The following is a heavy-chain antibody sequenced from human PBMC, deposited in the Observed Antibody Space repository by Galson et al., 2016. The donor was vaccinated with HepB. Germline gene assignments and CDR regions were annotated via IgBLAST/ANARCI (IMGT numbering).Heavy chain of an antibody. J-gene: IGHJ6*02. CDR1: GASISSSAYY. CDR3: PRMDRPVGLDV. CDR2: IYYTGRT. V-gene: IGHV4-31*03. D-gene: IGHD2-2*03. Sequence: TLSLTCTVSGASISSSAYYWSWIRQFPGKGLEWIGHIYYRGYIYYTGRTYYHPPLKSRRTISVHKSKNQFPLKLTSVTAADTAVYYCPRMDRPVGLDVWGQGTTVTVSS.